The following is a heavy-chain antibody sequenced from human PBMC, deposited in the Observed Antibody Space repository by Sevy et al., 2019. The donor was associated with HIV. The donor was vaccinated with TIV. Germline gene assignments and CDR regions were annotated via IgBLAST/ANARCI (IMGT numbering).Heavy chain of an antibody. D-gene: IGHD2-15*01. CDR3: ARADCSGGRCYSLAY. CDR2: ISPHNGDT. V-gene: IGHV1-18*01. Sequence: ASVKVSCKVSGYTFSSYRIHWVRQAPGQGLEWMGWISPHNGDTNYAQELQGRVTMITDTSTSTAYMELRSLRSDDTAVYYCARADCSGGRCYSLAYWGQGTLVTVSS. CDR1: GYTFSSYR. J-gene: IGHJ4*02.